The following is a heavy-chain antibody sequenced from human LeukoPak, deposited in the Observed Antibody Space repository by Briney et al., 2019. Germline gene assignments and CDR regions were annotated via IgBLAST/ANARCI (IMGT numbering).Heavy chain of an antibody. CDR2: INSDGSST. CDR3: ARDYSNHGNWFDP. CDR1: GFTFSSYW. Sequence: GGSLRLSCAASGFTFSSYWMHWVRQAPGKGLVWVSRINSDGSSTSYADSVKGRFTISRDNAENTLYLQMNSLRAEDTAVYYCARDYSNHGNWFDPWGQGTLVTVSS. V-gene: IGHV3-74*01. D-gene: IGHD4-11*01. J-gene: IGHJ5*02.